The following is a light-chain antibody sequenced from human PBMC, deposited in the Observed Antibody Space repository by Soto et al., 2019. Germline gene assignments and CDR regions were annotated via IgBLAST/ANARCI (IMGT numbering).Light chain of an antibody. CDR1: QSISVL. Sequence: DIQMTQSPSTLSACVGDRVTITCRASQSISVLLPCCQQKAGKAPNPLIYKASRLESGVTSRFSGSGSETEFTLTISGLQPGDSATYYCQQYNSYSPTFGQGTKVDIK. J-gene: IGKJ1*01. CDR3: QQYNSYSPT. V-gene: IGKV1-5*03. CDR2: KAS.